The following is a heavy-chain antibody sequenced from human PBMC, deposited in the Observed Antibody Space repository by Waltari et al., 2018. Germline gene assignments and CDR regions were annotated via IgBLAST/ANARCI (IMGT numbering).Heavy chain of an antibody. CDR2: IRFDGSNK. D-gene: IGHD6-6*01. J-gene: IGHJ6*03. CDR1: GFTFRSYG. V-gene: IGHV3-30*02. Sequence: QVQLVESGGGVVPPGGSLRLSCAASGFTFRSYGMHWVRQAPGKGLEWVAFIRFDGSNKHYADSVKGRFTISRDNSKNTLYLQVNSLRAEDTAVYYCAKEWQLGGPFDYYYYMDVWGKGTTVTISS. CDR3: AKEWQLGGPFDYYYYMDV.